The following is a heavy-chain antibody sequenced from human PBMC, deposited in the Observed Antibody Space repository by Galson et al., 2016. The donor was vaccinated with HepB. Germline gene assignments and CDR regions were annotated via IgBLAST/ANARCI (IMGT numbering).Heavy chain of an antibody. V-gene: IGHV1-2*02. CDR2: INPNGGGT. D-gene: IGHD6-19*01. Sequence: SVKVSCKASGYTFTDYYIHWVRQAPGQGLEWMGWINPNGGGTKYAQRFQGRVTMTRDTSIGTVYMELSRLTSDDTAVYYCARVEGGWKYYYYGMDVWGKGTTVTVSS. CDR1: GYTFTDYY. J-gene: IGHJ6*04. CDR3: ARVEGGWKYYYYGMDV.